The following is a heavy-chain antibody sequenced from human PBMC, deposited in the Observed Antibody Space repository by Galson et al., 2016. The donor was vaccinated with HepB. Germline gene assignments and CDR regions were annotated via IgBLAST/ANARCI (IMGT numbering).Heavy chain of an antibody. J-gene: IGHJ4*01. CDR3: ARENRGQLGVSFDD. D-gene: IGHD2/OR15-2a*01. CDR2: IYYTGST. Sequence: SETLSLTCTVSGGSMNHYYWSWIRQAPGKRLEWIGYIYYTGSTNYNPSLKSRVTISVDTSKNQFSLKLNSVTAVDTAIYYCARENRGQLGVSFDDWGHGTLVTVSS. CDR1: GGSMNHYY. V-gene: IGHV4-59*01.